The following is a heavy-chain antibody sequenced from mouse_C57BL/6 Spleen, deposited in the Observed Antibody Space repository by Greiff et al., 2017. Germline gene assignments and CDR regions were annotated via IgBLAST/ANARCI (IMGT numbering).Heavy chain of an antibody. D-gene: IGHD2-4*01. CDR2: ISYDGSN. J-gene: IGHJ3*01. V-gene: IGHV3-6*01. CDR3: ARGKFHDYDDGWFAY. CDR1: GYSITSGYY. Sequence: EVKLMESGPGLVKPSQSLSLTCSVTGYSITSGYYWNWIRQFPGNKLEWMGYISYDGSNNYNPSLKNRISITRATSKNQFFLKLNSVTTEDTATYYCARGKFHDYDDGWFAYWGQGTLVTVSA.